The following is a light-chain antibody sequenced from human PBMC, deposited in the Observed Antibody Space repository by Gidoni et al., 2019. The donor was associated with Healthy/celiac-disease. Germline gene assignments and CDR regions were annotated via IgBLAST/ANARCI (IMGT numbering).Light chain of an antibody. CDR1: QSVSSY. J-gene: IGKJ3*01. CDR2: DAS. V-gene: IGKV3-11*01. CDR3: QQRSNWLFT. Sequence: EIVLTQSPATLSLSPGERATLPRRASQSVSSYLAWYQQKPGQAPRLLIYDASNRATGIPARFSGSGSGTDFTLTISSLEPEDFAVYYCQQRSNWLFTFXPXTKVDIK.